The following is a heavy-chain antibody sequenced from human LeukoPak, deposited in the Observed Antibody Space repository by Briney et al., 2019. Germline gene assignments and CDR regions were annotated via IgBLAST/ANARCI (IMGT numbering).Heavy chain of an antibody. CDR3: ARDTALNWNYGIAFDI. V-gene: IGHV1-69*13. J-gene: IGHJ3*02. CDR2: IIPIFDTA. D-gene: IGHD1-7*01. CDR1: GGTLSSCS. Sequence: SVKVSCKSSGGTLSSCSISWVRQAPGQGLEWMGGIIPIFDTANYAQKFQDRVTITADESTSTAFMELSSLRPDDTAVYYCARDTALNWNYGIAFDIWGQGTMVTVSS.